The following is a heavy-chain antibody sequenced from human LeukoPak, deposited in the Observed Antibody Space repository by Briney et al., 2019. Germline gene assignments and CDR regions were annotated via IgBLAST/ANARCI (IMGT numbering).Heavy chain of an antibody. V-gene: IGHV3-43*01. CDR3: ARSTDHAFDI. CDR2: ISWDGGST. CDR1: GFTFDDYT. Sequence: GGSLRLSCAASGFTFDDYTMHWVRQAPGKGLEWVSLISWDGGSTYYADSVKGRFTISRDNAKNSLYLQMNSLRAEDTAVYYCARSTDHAFDIWGQGTMVTVSS. J-gene: IGHJ3*02.